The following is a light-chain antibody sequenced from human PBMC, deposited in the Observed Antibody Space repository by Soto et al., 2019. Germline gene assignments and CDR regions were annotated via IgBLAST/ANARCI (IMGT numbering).Light chain of an antibody. V-gene: IGLV1-47*01. J-gene: IGLJ2*01. CDR1: SPNIGSNF. Sequence: QSVLTQPPSASGTPGQRVAISCSGSSPNIGSNFAYWYQQLPGTAPKLLILRNNQRPSGVPDRFSGSKSGTSASLAISGLRSEDEADYYCAAWDDSLKSVVFDGGTKLTVL. CDR2: RNN. CDR3: AAWDDSLKSVV.